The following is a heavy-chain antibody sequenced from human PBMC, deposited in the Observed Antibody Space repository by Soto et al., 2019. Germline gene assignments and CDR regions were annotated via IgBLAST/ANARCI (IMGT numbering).Heavy chain of an antibody. CDR3: AKGRIQLWLCDY. D-gene: IGHD5-18*01. CDR1: GFTFSSYG. V-gene: IGHV3-30*18. CDR2: ISYDGSNK. J-gene: IGHJ4*02. Sequence: GGSLRLSCAASGFTFSSYGMHWVRQAPGKGLEWVAVISYDGSNKYYADSVKGRFTISRDNSKNTLYLQMNSLRAEDTAVYYCAKGRIQLWLCDYWGQGTLVTVSS.